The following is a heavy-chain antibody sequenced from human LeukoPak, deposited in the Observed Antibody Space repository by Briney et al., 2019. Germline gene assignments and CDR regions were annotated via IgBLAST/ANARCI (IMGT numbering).Heavy chain of an antibody. Sequence: GGSLRLFCAASGFTVSSNYMSWVRQAPGKGLEWVSVIYSGGSTYYADSVKGRFTISRDNSKNTLYLQMNSLRAEDTAVYYCARAGIAAQGGYYYYYGMDVWGQGTTVTVSS. J-gene: IGHJ6*02. V-gene: IGHV3-66*02. CDR2: IYSGGST. CDR1: GFTVSSNY. CDR3: ARAGIAAQGGYYYYYGMDV. D-gene: IGHD6-13*01.